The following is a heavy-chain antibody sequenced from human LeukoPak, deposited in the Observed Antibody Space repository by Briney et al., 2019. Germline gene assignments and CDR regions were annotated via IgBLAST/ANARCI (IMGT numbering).Heavy chain of an antibody. D-gene: IGHD6-19*01. CDR3: AKAGIGVVGYFDY. V-gene: IGHV3-23*01. CDR2: IRGSGGGT. Sequence: GGSLRLSCAASGFTFSSYAMSWVRQAPGKGLEWVSTIRGSGGGTYYADSVKGRFTISRDNSKNTLYLQMNSLRDEDTALYYCAKAGIGVVGYFDYWGQGTLVTVSS. J-gene: IGHJ4*02. CDR1: GFTFSSYA.